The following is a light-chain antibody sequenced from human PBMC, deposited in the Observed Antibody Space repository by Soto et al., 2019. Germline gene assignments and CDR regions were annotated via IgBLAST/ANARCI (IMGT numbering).Light chain of an antibody. J-gene: IGKJ1*01. V-gene: IGKV3-20*01. Sequence: EIVLTQSPGTLSLSPGEGATLSCRASRSVSSYLAWYQQKSGQAPRLLIYGASSRAAGIPDRFSGSGSGTDFTLTISRLEPEDFAVYYCQQYDSSLTFGQGTKVDIK. CDR1: RSVSSY. CDR2: GAS. CDR3: QQYDSSLT.